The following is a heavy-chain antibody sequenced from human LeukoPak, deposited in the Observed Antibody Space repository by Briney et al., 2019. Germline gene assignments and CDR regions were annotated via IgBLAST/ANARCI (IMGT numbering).Heavy chain of an antibody. CDR1: GGSISSSNYY. CDR2: IYYSGST. V-gene: IGHV4-39*01. D-gene: IGHD5-12*01. CDR3: ARTTEGYAGGPGYSYYYYMDV. J-gene: IGHJ6*03. Sequence: SETLSLTCTVSGGSISSSNYYWGWIRQPPGKGLEWIGSIYYSGSTYYNPSLQSRVTMSVDTSKNQFSLKLSSVTAADTAVYYCARTTEGYAGGPGYSYYYYMDVWGKGTTVTISS.